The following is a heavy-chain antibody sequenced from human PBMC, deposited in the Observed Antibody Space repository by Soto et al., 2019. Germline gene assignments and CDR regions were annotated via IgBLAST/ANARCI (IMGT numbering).Heavy chain of an antibody. J-gene: IGHJ4*02. Sequence: EVQLLESGGGLVQPGGSLRLSCAASGFTFGSFAMNWVRQAPGKGLEWVSTISGGGGNTYYADSVKGRFTISRDNSKNTLYLQMTSLRAEDTAVYYCAKGLTGTTSHFDYWGQGTLGTVSS. CDR2: ISGGGGNT. D-gene: IGHD1-7*01. V-gene: IGHV3-23*01. CDR3: AKGLTGTTSHFDY. CDR1: GFTFGSFA.